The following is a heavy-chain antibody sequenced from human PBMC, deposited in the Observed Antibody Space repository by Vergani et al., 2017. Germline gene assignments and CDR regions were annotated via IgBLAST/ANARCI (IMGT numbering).Heavy chain of an antibody. CDR3: ARVGMRIAAAVTG. D-gene: IGHD6-13*01. CDR1: GRSFSGYY. CDR2: INHSGST. V-gene: IGHV4-34*01. J-gene: IGHJ4*02. Sequence: QVQLQQWGAGLLKPSETLSLTCAVYGRSFSGYYWSWIRQPPGKGLEWIGEINHSGSTNYNPSLKSQVTISVDTSKNQFSLKLSAVTAADTAVYYCARVGMRIAAAVTGWGQGTLVTVSS.